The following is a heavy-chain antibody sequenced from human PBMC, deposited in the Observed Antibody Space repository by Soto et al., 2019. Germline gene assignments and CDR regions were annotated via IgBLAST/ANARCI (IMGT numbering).Heavy chain of an antibody. CDR2: IYYSGST. V-gene: IGHV4-31*03. J-gene: IGHJ5*02. CDR1: GGSISSGGYY. Sequence: SETLSLTCTVSGGSISSGGYYWSWIRQHPGKGLEWIGYIYYSGSTYYNPSLKSRVTISVDTSKNQFSLKLSSVTAADTAVYYCARVRDDILTGYWFDPWGQGTLVTVSS. D-gene: IGHD3-9*01. CDR3: ARVRDDILTGYWFDP.